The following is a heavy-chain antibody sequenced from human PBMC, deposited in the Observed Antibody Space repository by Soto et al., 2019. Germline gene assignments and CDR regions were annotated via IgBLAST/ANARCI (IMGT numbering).Heavy chain of an antibody. CDR2: ISGSGGST. CDR3: ASYYDFWSGQIGPGGY. Sequence: GGSLRLSCAASGFTFSSYAMSWVRQAPGKGLEWVSAISGSGGSTYYADSVQGRFTTSRDNSKNTLYLQMNSLRAEATAVYYCASYYDFWSGQIGPGGYWGQGTLVTVSS. J-gene: IGHJ4*02. D-gene: IGHD3-3*01. CDR1: GFTFSSYA. V-gene: IGHV3-23*01.